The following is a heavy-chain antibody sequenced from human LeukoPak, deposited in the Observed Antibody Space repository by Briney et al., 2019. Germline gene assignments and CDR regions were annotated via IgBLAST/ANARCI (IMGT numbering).Heavy chain of an antibody. CDR2: INAGNGNT. J-gene: IGHJ5*02. CDR1: GYTFTNYA. CDR3: ARGDFYYDSSDP. V-gene: IGHV1-3*01. D-gene: IGHD3-22*01. Sequence: ASVKVSCKASGYTFTNYAMYWVRQAPGQRLEWMGWINAGNGNTKYSQKFQGRVTITSDTSANIVYMELSSLRSEDTAVYYCARGDFYYDSSDPWGQGTLVTVSS.